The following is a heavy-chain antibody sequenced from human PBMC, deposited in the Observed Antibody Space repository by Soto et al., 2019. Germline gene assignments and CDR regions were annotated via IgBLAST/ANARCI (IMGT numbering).Heavy chain of an antibody. Sequence: QVQLQQWGAGLLKPSETLSLTCAVYGGSFSGYYWSWIRQPPGKGLEWIGEINHSGSTNYNPSLKSRVTISVDTSKNRFSLKLSSVTAADTAVYYCARGYCSGGSCYDAFDIWGQGTMVTVSS. V-gene: IGHV4-34*01. CDR1: GGSFSGYY. D-gene: IGHD2-15*01. CDR3: ARGYCSGGSCYDAFDI. CDR2: INHSGST. J-gene: IGHJ3*02.